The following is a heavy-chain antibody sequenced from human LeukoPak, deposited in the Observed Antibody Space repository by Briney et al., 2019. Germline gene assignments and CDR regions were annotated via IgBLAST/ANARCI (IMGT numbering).Heavy chain of an antibody. V-gene: IGHV4-34*01. D-gene: IGHD3-9*01. CDR1: GGSFSGYY. CDR3: ASNILTGYDAFDM. J-gene: IGHJ3*02. CDR2: INHSGST. Sequence: SETLSLTCAVYGGSFSGYYWSWIRQPPGKGLEWIGKINHSGSTNYNPSLKSRVTISVDTSKNQFSLKLSSVTAADTAVYYCASNILTGYDAFDMWGLGTMVTVAS.